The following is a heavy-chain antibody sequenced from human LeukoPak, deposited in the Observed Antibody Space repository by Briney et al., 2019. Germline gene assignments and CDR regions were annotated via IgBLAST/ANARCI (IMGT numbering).Heavy chain of an antibody. CDR3: ARVQTSAQPYSYYDILTGYHP. Sequence: SGGSLRLSCAASGFSFSSYEMIWVRQAPGKGLEWISYISSSGGNIYYADSVKGRFTISGDSSKNTLYLQMSSLRAEDTAVYYCARVQTSAQPYSYYDILTGYHPWGQGTLVSVSS. D-gene: IGHD3-9*01. V-gene: IGHV3-48*03. J-gene: IGHJ5*02. CDR2: ISSSGGNI. CDR1: GFSFSSYE.